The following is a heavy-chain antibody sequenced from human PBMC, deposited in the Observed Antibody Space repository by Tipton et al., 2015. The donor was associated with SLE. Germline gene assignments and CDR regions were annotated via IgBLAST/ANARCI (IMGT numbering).Heavy chain of an antibody. CDR2: INHSGST. CDR3: ARSPSSSPPYFDY. D-gene: IGHD6-6*01. Sequence: TLSLTCAVYGGSFSGYYWSWIRQPPGKGLEWIGEINHSGSTHYNPSLKSRVIISVDTSKNQLSLKLNSVTAADTTMYYCARSPSSSPPYFDYWGQGTLVTVSS. V-gene: IGHV4-34*01. CDR1: GGSFSGYY. J-gene: IGHJ4*02.